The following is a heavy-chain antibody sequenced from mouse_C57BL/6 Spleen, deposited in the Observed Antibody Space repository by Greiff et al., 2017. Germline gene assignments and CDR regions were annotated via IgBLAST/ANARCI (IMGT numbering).Heavy chain of an antibody. Sequence: EVMLVESGGGLVQPGGSLSLSCAASGFTFTDYYMSWVRQPPGKALEWLGVIRNKANGYTTDDSASVKGRFTISRDNSQNILYLQMNALRAEDSATYYCARSPNWGYAMDYWGQGTSVTVSS. J-gene: IGHJ4*01. CDR3: ARSPNWGYAMDY. CDR1: GFTFTDYY. V-gene: IGHV7-3*01. CDR2: IRNKANGYTT. D-gene: IGHD4-1*01.